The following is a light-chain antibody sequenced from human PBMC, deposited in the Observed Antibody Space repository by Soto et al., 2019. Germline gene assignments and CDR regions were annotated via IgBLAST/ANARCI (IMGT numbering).Light chain of an antibody. CDR3: QSHDNSLNSWV. CDR2: GNN. CDR1: SSNIGAGSD. J-gene: IGLJ3*02. V-gene: IGLV1-40*01. Sequence: QSVLTQPPSVSGAPGQSVTISCTGSSSNIGAGSDVHWYQHLPGTAPKLLIYGNNKRPSGVPDRFSVSKSGTSASLAITGLQADDEADYYCQSHDNSLNSWVFGGGTKLTVL.